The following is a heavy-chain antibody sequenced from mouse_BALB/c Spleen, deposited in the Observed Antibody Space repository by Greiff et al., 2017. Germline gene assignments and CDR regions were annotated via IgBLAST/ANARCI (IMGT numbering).Heavy chain of an antibody. CDR3: ARNPGARYGYAWFAY. J-gene: IGHJ3*01. CDR1: GYTFTSYW. Sequence: VQLQQSGAELAKPGASVKMSCKASGYTFTSYWMHWVKQRPGQGLEWIGYINPSTGYTEYNQKFKDKATLTADKSSSTAYMQLSSLTSEDSAVYYCARNPGARYGYAWFAYWGQGTLVTVSA. V-gene: IGHV1-7*01. CDR2: INPSTGYT. D-gene: IGHD2-2*01.